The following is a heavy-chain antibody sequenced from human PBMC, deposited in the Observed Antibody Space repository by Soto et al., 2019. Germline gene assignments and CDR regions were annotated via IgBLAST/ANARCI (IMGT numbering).Heavy chain of an antibody. CDR2: INPSGGST. V-gene: IGHV1-46*01. D-gene: IGHD3-10*01. J-gene: IGHJ4*02. CDR3: ARDRYYYGSGSYYKGPLGY. Sequence: ASVKVSCKASGYTFTSYAMHWVRQAPGQGLEWMGIINPSGGSTSYAQKFQGRVTMTRDTSTSTVYMELSSLRSEDTAVYYCARDRYYYGSGSYYKGPLGYWGQGTLVTVSS. CDR1: GYTFTSYA.